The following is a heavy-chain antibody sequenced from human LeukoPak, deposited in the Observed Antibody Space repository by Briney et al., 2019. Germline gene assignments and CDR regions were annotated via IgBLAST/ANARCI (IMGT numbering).Heavy chain of an antibody. CDR3: AKDLVVVTARYFDY. CDR2: ISGSGGST. CDR1: GFTFSSYA. V-gene: IGHV3-23*01. D-gene: IGHD2-21*02. J-gene: IGHJ4*02. Sequence: TGGSLRLSCAASGFTFSSYAMSWVRQAPGKGLEWVSAISGSGGSTYYADSVKGRFTISRDNSKNTLYLQMNSLRAEDTAVYYCAKDLVVVTARYFDYWGQGTLVTVSS.